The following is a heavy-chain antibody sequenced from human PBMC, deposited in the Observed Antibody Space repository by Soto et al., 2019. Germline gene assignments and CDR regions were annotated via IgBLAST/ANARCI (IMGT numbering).Heavy chain of an antibody. CDR1: GYTFTGYY. J-gene: IGHJ6*04. Sequence: ASVNVSCKASGYTFTGYYVHWVRQAPGQGLEWMGWINPNSGDTYLAQRFQGRVTMNRDTSIGTAYMELRGLTSDDTAEYYCAKGGAIVAAGTRVYLYNAMEVWGNGKTVNVSA. CDR2: INPNSGDT. D-gene: IGHD1-26*01. CDR3: AKGGAIVAAGTRVYLYNAMEV. V-gene: IGHV1-2*02.